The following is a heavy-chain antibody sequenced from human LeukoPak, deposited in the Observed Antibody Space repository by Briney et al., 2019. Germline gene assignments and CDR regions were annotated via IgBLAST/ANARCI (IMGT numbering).Heavy chain of an antibody. V-gene: IGHV3-49*03. CDR1: GFTFGDYA. D-gene: IGHD3-16*02. CDR3: TSFGDYVWGRYRYFDY. J-gene: IGHJ4*02. Sequence: GGSLRLSCTASGFTFGDYAMSWFRQAPGKGLEWVGFIRSKAYGGTTEYAASVKGRFTISRDDSKSIAYLQMNSLKTEDTAVYYCTSFGDYVWGRYRYFDYWGQGTLVTVSS. CDR2: IRSKAYGGTT.